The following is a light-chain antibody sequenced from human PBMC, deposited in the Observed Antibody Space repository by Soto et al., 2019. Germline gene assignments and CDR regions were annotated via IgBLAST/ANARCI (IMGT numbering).Light chain of an antibody. CDR1: QSVTSR. J-gene: IGKJ4*01. V-gene: IGKV1-5*01. Sequence: DIQMTQSPSTLSASVGDRVTITCRASQSVTSRLAWYQQKPGKAPKLLIYGASNLESGVPSRFSGGGSGTEFTLTISILQPDDFATYYCQQYNRYSLTFGGGTTVEIK. CDR3: QQYNRYSLT. CDR2: GAS.